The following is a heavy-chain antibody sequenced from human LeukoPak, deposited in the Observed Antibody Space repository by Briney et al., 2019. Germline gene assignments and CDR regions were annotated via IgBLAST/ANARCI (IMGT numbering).Heavy chain of an antibody. CDR1: GFTFSSYS. D-gene: IGHD3-10*01. CDR3: ARARVIDGDYFDY. J-gene: IGHJ4*02. Sequence: GGSLRLSCAASGFTFSSYSMSWVRQAPGKGLEWVSVIYSGGSTYYADSVKGRFTISRDNSKNTLYLQMNSLRAEDTAVYYCARARVIDGDYFDYWGQGTLVTVSS. CDR2: IYSGGST. V-gene: IGHV3-66*01.